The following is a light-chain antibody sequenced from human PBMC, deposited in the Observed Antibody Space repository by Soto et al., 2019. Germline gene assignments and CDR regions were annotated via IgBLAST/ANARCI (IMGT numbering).Light chain of an antibody. V-gene: IGKV1-9*01. J-gene: IGKJ3*01. CDR1: QDVSRY. CDR2: AAS. Sequence: DIPLTQSPSFLSASVGDRVTITCRASQDVSRYLAWYQQKPGKAPNLLIYAASTLRSGVPSRFSGSGSETGFTRTLSSLQPEDFATYYCQQLNSYVFAFGPGTKVDIK. CDR3: QQLNSYVFA.